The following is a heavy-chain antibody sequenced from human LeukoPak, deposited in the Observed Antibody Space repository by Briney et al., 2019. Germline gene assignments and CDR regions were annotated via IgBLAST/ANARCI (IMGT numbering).Heavy chain of an antibody. CDR1: GFTFSSYA. J-gene: IGHJ4*02. V-gene: IGHV3-23*01. CDR2: ISGSGGST. D-gene: IGHD2-2*01. CDR3: AKGVVPAAMAYYFDY. Sequence: GGSLRLSCAASGFTFSSYAMSWVRQAPGKGLEWVSVISGSGGSTYYADSVKGRFTISRDNSKNTLYLQMNSLRAEDTAVYYCAKGVVPAAMAYYFDYWGQGTLVTVSS.